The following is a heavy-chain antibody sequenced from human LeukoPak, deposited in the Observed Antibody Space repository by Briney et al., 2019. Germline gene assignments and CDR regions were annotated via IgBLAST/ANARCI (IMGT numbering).Heavy chain of an antibody. J-gene: IGHJ6*03. CDR3: ARESRIVEGDGYHIDV. CDR1: GYLISSGYF. D-gene: IGHD1-26*01. Sequence: PSENLSLTCTVSGYLISSGYFWGWIRQPPGKGLEWIGYIYYSGSTNYNPSLRSRVIMSVDTSKNQFSLQLTSVTAADTAVYYCARESRIVEGDGYHIDVWGKGTTVTISS. CDR2: IYYSGST. V-gene: IGHV4-38-2*02.